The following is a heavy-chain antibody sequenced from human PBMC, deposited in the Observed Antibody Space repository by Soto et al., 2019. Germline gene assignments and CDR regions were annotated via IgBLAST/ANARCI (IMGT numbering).Heavy chain of an antibody. CDR1: GFTFSSYG. Sequence: GGSLRLSCAASGFTFSSYGMHWVRQAPGKGLEWVAGISYDGSNKDYSDSVKGRFTISRDNSKNTLYLQMNSLRAEDTAVYYCAKDTLVDYAEYFQPWGQGTLVTVSS. CDR2: ISYDGSNK. D-gene: IGHD2-8*02. V-gene: IGHV3-30*18. CDR3: AKDTLVDYAEYFQP. J-gene: IGHJ1*01.